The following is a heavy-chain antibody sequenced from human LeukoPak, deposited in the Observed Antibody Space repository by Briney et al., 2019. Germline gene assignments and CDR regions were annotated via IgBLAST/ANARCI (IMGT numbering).Heavy chain of an antibody. CDR2: IKSKTDGGTT. CDR3: TTFNPYDSSGYYRGGS. D-gene: IGHD3-22*01. V-gene: IGHV3-15*01. Sequence: GGSRRLSCAASGFTFRNSAMSWVRQAPGKGLEWVGRIKSKTDGGTTDYAAPVKGRFTISRDDSKNTLYLQMNSLKTEDTAVYYCTTFNPYDSSGYYRGGSWGQGTLVTVSS. J-gene: IGHJ5*02. CDR1: GFTFRNSA.